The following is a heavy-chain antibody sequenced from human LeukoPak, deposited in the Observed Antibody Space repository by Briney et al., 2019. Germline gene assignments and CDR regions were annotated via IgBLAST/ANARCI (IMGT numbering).Heavy chain of an antibody. Sequence: SETLSLTCTVSGGFISSSSYYWGWIRQPPGKGLEWIGSIYYSGSTYYNPSLKSRVTISVDTSKNQFSLKLSSVTAADTAMYYCARDVGARLPGYWGQGTLVTVSS. J-gene: IGHJ4*02. CDR3: ARDVGARLPGY. V-gene: IGHV4-39*07. CDR2: IYYSGST. CDR1: GGFISSSSYY. D-gene: IGHD6-6*01.